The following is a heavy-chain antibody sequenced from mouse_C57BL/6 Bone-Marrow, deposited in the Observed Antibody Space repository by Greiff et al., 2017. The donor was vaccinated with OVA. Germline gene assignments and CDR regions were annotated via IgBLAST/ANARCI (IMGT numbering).Heavy chain of an antibody. D-gene: IGHD3-2*01. CDR2: IYPRSGNT. V-gene: IGHV1-81*01. CDR1: GYTFTSYG. J-gene: IGHJ4*01. CDR3: ARRQLEAMDY. Sequence: QVQLQQSGAELARPGASVKLSCTASGYTFTSYGISWVKQRTGQGLEWIGEIYPRSGNTYYNEKFKGKATLTADKSSSTAYMELRSLTSEDSAVYFCARRQLEAMDYWGQGTSVTVSS.